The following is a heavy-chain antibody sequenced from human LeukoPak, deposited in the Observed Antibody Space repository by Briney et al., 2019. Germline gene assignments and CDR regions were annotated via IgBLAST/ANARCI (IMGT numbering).Heavy chain of an antibody. D-gene: IGHD2-2*01. Sequence: GGSLRLSCAASGFIFSSYWMSWVRQAPGKGLEWVAFIRYDGSNKYYADSVKGRFTISRDNSKNTLYLQMNSLRAEDTAVYYCAKDVRYCSSTSCYSPHYYYYYMDVWGKGTTVTISS. CDR1: GFIFSSYW. CDR2: IRYDGSNK. CDR3: AKDVRYCSSTSCYSPHYYYYYMDV. V-gene: IGHV3-30*02. J-gene: IGHJ6*03.